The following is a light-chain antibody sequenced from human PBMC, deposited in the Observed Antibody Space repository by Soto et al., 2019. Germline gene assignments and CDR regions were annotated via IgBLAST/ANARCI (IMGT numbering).Light chain of an antibody. CDR1: QSVNSN. Sequence: EIVVTQYPATLSVSPGERATLSCRASQSVNSNLAWYQQKPGQAPRLHIYGASTRATDVPARFSGSGSRTEFTLTLICMTAEDFAVYFCQQCNNWPTSRQGNKVALK. J-gene: IGKJ1*01. V-gene: IGKV3-15*01. CDR3: QQCNNWPT. CDR2: GAS.